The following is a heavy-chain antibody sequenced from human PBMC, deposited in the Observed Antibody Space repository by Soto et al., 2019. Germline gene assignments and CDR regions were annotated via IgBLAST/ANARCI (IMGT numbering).Heavy chain of an antibody. V-gene: IGHV3-66*01. CDR2: IYSGGST. D-gene: IGHD2-8*02. CDR1: GFTVSSNY. Sequence: GGSLRLSCAASGFTVSSNYMNWFRQAPGKGLEWVSRIYSGGSTYYADSVKGRFTISRDNSKNTLYLQMNSLRAEDTAVYYCAKSTGGTANGLDVWGQGTTVTVSS. J-gene: IGHJ6*02. CDR3: AKSTGGTANGLDV.